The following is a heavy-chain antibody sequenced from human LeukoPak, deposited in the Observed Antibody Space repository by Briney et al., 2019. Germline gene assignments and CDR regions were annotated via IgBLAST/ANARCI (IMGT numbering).Heavy chain of an antibody. Sequence: GGSLRLSCAASGFTFSSYAMSWVRQAPGKGLEWVSAISGSGGSTYYADSVKGRFTISRDNSKTTLYLQMNSLRAEDTALYYCARDTHLSYAAGFDCWGQGTLVTVSS. J-gene: IGHJ4*02. CDR1: GFTFSSYA. CDR3: ARDTHLSYAAGFDC. CDR2: ISGSGGST. V-gene: IGHV3-23*01. D-gene: IGHD3-10*01.